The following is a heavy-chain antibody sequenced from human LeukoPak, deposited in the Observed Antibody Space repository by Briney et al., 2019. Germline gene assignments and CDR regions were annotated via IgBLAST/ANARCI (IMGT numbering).Heavy chain of an antibody. CDR1: GFTFSKPW. D-gene: IGHD6-19*01. CDR2: IYSGGST. J-gene: IGHJ3*02. CDR3: ARDPQWPLVPVAFDI. Sequence: GGSLRLSCAASGFTFSKPWMSWVRQAPGKGLEWVSVIYSGGSTYYADSVKGRFTISRDNSKNTLYLQMNSLRAEDTAVYYCARDPQWPLVPVAFDIWGQGTMVTVSS. V-gene: IGHV3-66*01.